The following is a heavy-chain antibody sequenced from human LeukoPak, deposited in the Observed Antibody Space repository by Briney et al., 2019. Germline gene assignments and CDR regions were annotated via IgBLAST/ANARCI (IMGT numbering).Heavy chain of an antibody. Sequence: PSETLSLTCTVSGGSISSYYWSWIRQPPGKGLEWIGYIYYSGSTNYNPSLKSRVTISVDTSKNQFSLKLSSVTAADTAVYYCVRGFRYAKYYDILTGPIWGQGTMVTVSS. CDR2: IYYSGST. CDR3: VRGFRYAKYYDILTGPI. V-gene: IGHV4-59*01. CDR1: GGSISSYY. D-gene: IGHD3-9*01. J-gene: IGHJ3*02.